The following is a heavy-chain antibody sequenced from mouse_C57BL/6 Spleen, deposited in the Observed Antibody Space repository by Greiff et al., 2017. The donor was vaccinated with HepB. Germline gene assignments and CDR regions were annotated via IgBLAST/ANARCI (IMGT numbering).Heavy chain of an antibody. Sequence: VQLKESGPELVKPGASVKISCKASGYSFTGYYMHWVKQSSEKSLEWIGEINPSTGGTSYNQKFKGKATLTVDKSSSTAYMQLKSLTSEDSAVYYCARSSGYFDYWGQGTTLTVSS. CDR3: ARSSGYFDY. CDR2: INPSTGGT. CDR1: GYSFTGYY. D-gene: IGHD3-2*02. J-gene: IGHJ2*01. V-gene: IGHV1-43*01.